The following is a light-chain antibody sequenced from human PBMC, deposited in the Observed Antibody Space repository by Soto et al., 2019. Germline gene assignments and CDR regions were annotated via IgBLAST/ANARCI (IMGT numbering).Light chain of an antibody. J-gene: IGLJ2*01. CDR1: SSDVGSYNL. V-gene: IGLV2-23*01. CDR2: EGS. Sequence: QSALTQPASVSGSPGQSITISCTGTSSDVGSYNLVSWYQQHPGKAPKLMIYEGSKRPSGVSNRFSGSKSGNTASLTISGLQAADDADYYCCSYAGSSTVVFGGGTKVTVL. CDR3: CSYAGSSTVV.